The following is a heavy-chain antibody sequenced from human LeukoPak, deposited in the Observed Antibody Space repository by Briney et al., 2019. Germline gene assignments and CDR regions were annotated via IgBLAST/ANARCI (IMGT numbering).Heavy chain of an antibody. Sequence: PSETLSLTCAVSGYSISSGYYWGWVRQSPGKGLEWIGSIHYNGNSYYNPSLKSRVTISVDTSKNQFSLKLSSVTAADTAAYYCARLGSSGWYHTDYWCQGTLVTVSS. CDR3: ARLGSSGWYHTDY. CDR2: IHYNGNS. V-gene: IGHV4-38-2*01. CDR1: GYSISSGYY. D-gene: IGHD6-19*01. J-gene: IGHJ4*02.